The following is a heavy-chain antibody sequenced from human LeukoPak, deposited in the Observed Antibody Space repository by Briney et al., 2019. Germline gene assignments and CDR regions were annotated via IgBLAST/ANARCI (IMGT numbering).Heavy chain of an antibody. Sequence: GGSLRLSCAASGFTVSSNYMSWVRQAPGKGLEWVSVIYSGGSTYYADSVKGRFTISRDSSKNTLYLQMNSLRAEDTAVYYCARDTADWNDGFDYWGQGTLVTVSS. CDR3: ARDTADWNDGFDY. D-gene: IGHD1-1*01. V-gene: IGHV3-66*01. CDR2: IYSGGST. CDR1: GFTVSSNY. J-gene: IGHJ4*02.